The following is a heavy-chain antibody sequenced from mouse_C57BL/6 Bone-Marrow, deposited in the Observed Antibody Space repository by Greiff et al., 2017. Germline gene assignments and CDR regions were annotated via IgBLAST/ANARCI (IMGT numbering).Heavy chain of an antibody. Sequence: QVQLQQPGAELVKPGASVKMSCKASGYTFTSYWITWVKQRPGQGLEWIGDIYPRSGNTYYNEKFKGKATLTADKSSSTAYMGLRSLTSEDSAVYFCAREGIYYGYDWFAYWGQGTLVTVSA. CDR2: IYPRSGNT. D-gene: IGHD2-2*01. CDR1: GYTFTSYW. V-gene: IGHV1-55*01. J-gene: IGHJ3*01. CDR3: AREGIYYGYDWFAY.